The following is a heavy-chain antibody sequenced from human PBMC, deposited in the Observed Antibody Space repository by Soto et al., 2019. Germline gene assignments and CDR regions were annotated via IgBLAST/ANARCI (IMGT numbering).Heavy chain of an antibody. J-gene: IGHJ6*02. CDR1: GGTLSSYA. CDR3: ARLYDFWSGYYKTYYYYGMDV. D-gene: IGHD3-3*01. Sequence: SVKVSCKASGGTLSSYAISWVRQAPGQGLEWMGGIIPIFGTANYAQKFQGRVTITADKSTSTAYMELSSLRSEDTAVYYCARLYDFWSGYYKTYYYYGMDVWGQGTTVTVSS. V-gene: IGHV1-69*06. CDR2: IIPIFGTA.